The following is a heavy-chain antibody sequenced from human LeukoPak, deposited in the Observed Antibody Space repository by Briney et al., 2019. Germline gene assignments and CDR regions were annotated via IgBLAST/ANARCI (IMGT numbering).Heavy chain of an antibody. Sequence: WGSLRLSCAASGFTFSSYWMSWVRQAPGKGLEWVANIKQDGSEKYYVDSVKGRFTISRDNAKKSLYLQMNSLRAEDTAVYYCASDPYCGGDCYRYWGQGTLVTVSS. J-gene: IGHJ4*02. CDR3: ASDPYCGGDCYRY. CDR1: GFTFSSYW. D-gene: IGHD2-21*02. CDR2: IKQDGSEK. V-gene: IGHV3-7*01.